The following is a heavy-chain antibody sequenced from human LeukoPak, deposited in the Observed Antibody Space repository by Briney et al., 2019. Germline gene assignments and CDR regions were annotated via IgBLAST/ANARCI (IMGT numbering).Heavy chain of an antibody. V-gene: IGHV4-38-2*01. J-gene: IGHJ4*02. D-gene: IGHD4-17*01. Sequence: SETLLLTCAGSVYPMSTAYYWAWIRQPPGKGLEWIGSIYHSGSTYYNPSLKSRVTISVDTSKNQFSLKLSSATAADTAVYYWARHQVATTVVDYWGQGTLVTVSS. CDR2: IYHSGST. CDR1: VYPMSTAYY. CDR3: ARHQVATTVVDY.